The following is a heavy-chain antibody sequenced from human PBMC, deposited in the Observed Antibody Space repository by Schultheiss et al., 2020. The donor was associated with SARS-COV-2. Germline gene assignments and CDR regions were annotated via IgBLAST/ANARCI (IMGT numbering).Heavy chain of an antibody. CDR3: ARGAYDFWSGYYTDY. CDR1: GGSISSGGYY. V-gene: IGHV4-31*03. Sequence: SQTLSLTCTVSGGSISSGGYYWSWIRQHPGKGLEWIGYIYYSGSTNYNPSLKSRVTISVDTSKNQFSLKLSSVTAADTAVYYCARGAYDFWSGYYTDYWGQGTLVTVSS. D-gene: IGHD3-3*01. CDR2: IYYSGST. J-gene: IGHJ4*02.